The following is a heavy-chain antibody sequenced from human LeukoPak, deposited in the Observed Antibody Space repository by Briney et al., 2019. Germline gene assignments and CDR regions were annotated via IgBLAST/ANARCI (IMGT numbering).Heavy chain of an antibody. Sequence: SETLSLTCTVSGGSISSYYWSWIRQPPGKGLEWIGSIHYSGTTYYNPSLQSRLTISVDASKNQFSLKVTSVTATDTALYYCARQRDTASVGAFDIWGQGTMVTVSS. CDR2: IHYSGTT. CDR3: ARQRDTASVGAFDI. V-gene: IGHV4-59*05. J-gene: IGHJ3*02. D-gene: IGHD5-18*01. CDR1: GGSISSYY.